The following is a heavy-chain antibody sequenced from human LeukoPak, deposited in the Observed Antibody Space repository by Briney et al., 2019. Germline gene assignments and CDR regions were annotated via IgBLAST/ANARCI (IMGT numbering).Heavy chain of an antibody. CDR2: IYYSGST. V-gene: IGHV4-59*01. CDR3: AREPYYYYGMDV. J-gene: IGHJ6*02. CDR1: GGSISSYY. Sequence: SETLSLTCTVSGGSISSYYWSWIRQPPGKGLEWNGYIYYSGSTNYNPSLKSRVTISVDTSKNQFSLRLSSVTAADTAVYYCAREPYYYYGMDVWGQGTTVTVSS.